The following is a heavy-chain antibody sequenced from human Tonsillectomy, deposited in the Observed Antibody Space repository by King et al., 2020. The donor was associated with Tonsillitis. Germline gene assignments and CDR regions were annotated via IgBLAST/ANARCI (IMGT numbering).Heavy chain of an antibody. CDR1: GGSISSSSYY. CDR2: IYYSGST. Sequence: QLQESGPGLVKPSETLSLTCTVSGGSISSSSYYWGWIRQPPGKGLEWIGSIYYSGSTYYNPSLKSRVTISVDTSKNQFSLKLSSVTAADTAVYYCAHYDSSVYYYNIDAFDIWGQATLVTVSS. CDR3: AHYDSSVYYYNIDAFDI. V-gene: IGHV4-39*01. D-gene: IGHD3-22*01. J-gene: IGHJ3*02.